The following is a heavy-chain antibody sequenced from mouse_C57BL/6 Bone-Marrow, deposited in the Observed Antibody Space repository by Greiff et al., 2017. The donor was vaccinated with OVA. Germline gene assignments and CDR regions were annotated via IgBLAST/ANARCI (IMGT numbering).Heavy chain of an antibody. CDR3: ASCETGGNCLDY. V-gene: IGHV1-69*01. J-gene: IGHJ4*01. Sequence: QVQLQQPGAELVMPGASVKLSCKASGYTFTSYWMHWVKQRPGQGLEWIGKIDPCDSYTNYNNKFKGKSTLTVDKSSSTAYMQLSSLTSEDSAVYYCASCETGGNCLDYWGQGTSVTVSS. CDR1: GYTFTSYW. CDR2: IDPCDSYT.